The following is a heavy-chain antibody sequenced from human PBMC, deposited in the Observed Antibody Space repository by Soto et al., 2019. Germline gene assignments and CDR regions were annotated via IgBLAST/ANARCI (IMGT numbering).Heavy chain of an antibody. V-gene: IGHV3-64D*08. Sequence: PGGSLRLSCSASGFTFSDYAMSWVRQAPGKGLEYVSTISSSGGSTYYADSLKGRFSISRDNSKNTLYLQMSSVRAEDTAVYYCVKERGSDWKRFGYWGQGTLVTVSS. CDR1: GFTFSDYA. D-gene: IGHD2-21*02. J-gene: IGHJ4*02. CDR2: ISSSGGST. CDR3: VKERGSDWKRFGY.